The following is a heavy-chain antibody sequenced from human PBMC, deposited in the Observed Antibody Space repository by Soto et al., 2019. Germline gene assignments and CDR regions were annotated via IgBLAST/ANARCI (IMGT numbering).Heavy chain of an antibody. Sequence: ASVKVSCKASRYTFTGYYMHWVRQAPGQGLEWMGWINPNSGGTNYAQKFQGWVTMTRDTSISTAYMELSRLRSDDTAVYYCARTSPYYYYMDVWGKGTTVTVSS. CDR2: INPNSGGT. CDR3: ARTSPYYYYMDV. CDR1: RYTFTGYY. V-gene: IGHV1-2*04. J-gene: IGHJ6*03.